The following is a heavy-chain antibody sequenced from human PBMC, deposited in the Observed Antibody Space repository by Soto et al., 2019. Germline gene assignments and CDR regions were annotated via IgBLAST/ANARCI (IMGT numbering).Heavy chain of an antibody. Sequence: SETLSLTCHVSGASISSTYSWGWIRQPPGKGLEWIASMYYSGNTYYNPSLKSRVTISVDTSKNQLSLKLTSVTAADTAVYYCARPGSSTGWYYFDSWGQGTLVTVSS. V-gene: IGHV4-39*01. CDR1: GASISSTYS. CDR3: ARPGSSTGWYYFDS. J-gene: IGHJ4*02. CDR2: MYYSGNT. D-gene: IGHD6-19*01.